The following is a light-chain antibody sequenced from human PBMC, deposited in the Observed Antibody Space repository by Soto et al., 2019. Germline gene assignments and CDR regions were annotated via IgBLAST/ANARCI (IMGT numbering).Light chain of an antibody. V-gene: IGKV1-5*01. CDR3: QQYNSYSLT. CDR1: QSISSW. CDR2: DAS. Sequence: DIQMTQSPSTLSASVGDRVTRPCRASQSISSWLAWYQQKPGKAPKLLIYDASSLESGVPSRFSGSGSETEFALTISSLQPDDFATYYCQQYNSYSLTFGGGTKVEIK. J-gene: IGKJ4*01.